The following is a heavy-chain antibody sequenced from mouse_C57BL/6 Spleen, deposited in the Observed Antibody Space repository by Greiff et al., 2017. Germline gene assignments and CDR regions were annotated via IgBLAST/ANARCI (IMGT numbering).Heavy chain of an antibody. CDR1: GFTFSSYA. Sequence: DVKLVESGGGLVKPGGSLKLSCAASGFTFSSYAMSWVRQTPEKRLEWVATISDGGSYTYYPDNVKGRFTISRDNAKNNLYLQMSHLKSEDTAMYFCARAHYYCSSSYDLYFGVWGPGTTVTVSS. J-gene: IGHJ1*01. CDR3: ARAHYYCSSSYDLYFGV. CDR2: ISDGGSYT. V-gene: IGHV5-4*03. D-gene: IGHD1-1*01.